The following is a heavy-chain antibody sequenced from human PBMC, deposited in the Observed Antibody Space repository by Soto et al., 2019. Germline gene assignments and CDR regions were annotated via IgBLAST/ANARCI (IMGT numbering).Heavy chain of an antibody. CDR2: IKSKTDGGTT. CDR1: GFTFSNAW. D-gene: IGHD3-3*01. CDR3: TTVAIFGVAPSDY. J-gene: IGHJ4*02. V-gene: IGHV3-15*01. Sequence: PGGSLRLSCAASGFTFSNAWMSWVRQAPGKGLEWVGRIKSKTDGGTTDYAAPVKGRFTISRDDSKNTLYLQMNSLKTGDTAVYYCTTVAIFGVAPSDYWGQGTLVTVSS.